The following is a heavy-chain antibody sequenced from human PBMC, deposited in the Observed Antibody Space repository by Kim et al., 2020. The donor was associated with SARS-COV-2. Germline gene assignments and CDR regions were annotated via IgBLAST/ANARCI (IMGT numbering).Heavy chain of an antibody. D-gene: IGHD4-17*01. CDR1: GFTFSSYA. V-gene: IGHV3-30*04. CDR2: ISYDGSNK. J-gene: IGHJ6*01. Sequence: GGSLRLSCAASGFTFSSYALHWVRQAPGKGLEWVAVISYDGSNKYYADSVKGRFTISSDNSKNTLYLQMNSRRAEDTAVYYCARARGATISDYGDYGVD. CDR3: ARARGATISDYGDYGVD.